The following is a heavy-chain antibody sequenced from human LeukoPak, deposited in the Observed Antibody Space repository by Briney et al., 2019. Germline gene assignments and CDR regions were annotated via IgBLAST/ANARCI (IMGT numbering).Heavy chain of an antibody. CDR2: IYYSGST. D-gene: IGHD5-18*01. CDR3: ARVRSGYSYGIDY. Sequence: PSETLSLTCTVSGGSMTSYYWSWIRQPPGKGLEWLGYIYYSGSTNYNPSLKSRVTISIDTSKKEFSLKLSSVTAADTAVYYCARVRSGYSYGIDYWGQGTLVTVSS. V-gene: IGHV4-59*01. CDR1: GGSMTSYY. J-gene: IGHJ4*02.